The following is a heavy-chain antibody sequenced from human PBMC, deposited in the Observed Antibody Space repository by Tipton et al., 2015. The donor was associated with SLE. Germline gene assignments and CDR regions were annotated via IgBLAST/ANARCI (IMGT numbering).Heavy chain of an antibody. D-gene: IGHD3-16*01. CDR3: ARAIGANYFNF. CDR1: GGSISSYY. V-gene: IGHV4-59*12. Sequence: TLSLTCTVSGGSISSYYWSWIRQPPGKGLEWIGYIYYSGSTNYNPSLKSRVTISVDTSKIQFSLRLTSVTAADTAVYYCARAIGANYFNFWGQGILVNVSP. CDR2: IYYSGST. J-gene: IGHJ4*02.